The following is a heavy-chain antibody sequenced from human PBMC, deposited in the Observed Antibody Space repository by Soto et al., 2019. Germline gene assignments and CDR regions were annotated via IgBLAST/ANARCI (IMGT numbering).Heavy chain of an antibody. CDR2: INHSGST. Sequence: TLSLTCAVYGGSFSGYYWSWIRQPPGKGLEWIGEINHSGSTNYNPSLKSRVTISVDTSKNQFSLKLSSVTAADTAVYYCARARSLYCSGGSCYSVFDYWGQGTLVTVSS. D-gene: IGHD2-15*01. J-gene: IGHJ4*02. V-gene: IGHV4-34*01. CDR1: GGSFSGYY. CDR3: ARARSLYCSGGSCYSVFDY.